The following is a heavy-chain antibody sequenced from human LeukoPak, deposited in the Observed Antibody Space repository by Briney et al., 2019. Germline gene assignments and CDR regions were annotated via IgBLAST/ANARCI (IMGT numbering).Heavy chain of an antibody. J-gene: IGHJ4*02. D-gene: IGHD1-26*01. V-gene: IGHV4-59*08. CDR2: IYYSGST. CDR3: ARLASGSYGPLTPFDY. Sequence: SETLSLTCTVSGGSISSYYWSWIRQPPGKGLEWIGDIYYSGSTNYNPSLKSRVTISVDTSKNQFSLRLSSVTAADTAVYYSARLASGSYGPLTPFDYWGQGALVTVSS. CDR1: GGSISSYY.